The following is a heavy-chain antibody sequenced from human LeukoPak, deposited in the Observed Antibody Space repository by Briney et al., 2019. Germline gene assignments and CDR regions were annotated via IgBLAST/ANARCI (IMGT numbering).Heavy chain of an antibody. CDR3: ARRAAQGFVDY. V-gene: IGHV4-34*01. CDR1: GGSFSGYY. J-gene: IGHJ4*02. CDR2: IYYSGST. D-gene: IGHD6-25*01. Sequence: SETLSLTCAVYGGSFSGYYWSWIRQPPGKGLEWIGNIYYSGSTYYTPSLKSRVTISVDTSKNQFSLKLSSVTAADTAVYYCARRAAQGFVDYWGQGTLVTVAS.